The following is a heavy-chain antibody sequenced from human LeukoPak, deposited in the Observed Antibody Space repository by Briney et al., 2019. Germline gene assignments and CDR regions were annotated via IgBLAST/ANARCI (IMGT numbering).Heavy chain of an antibody. CDR3: ARVVAVAGTSYYYYGMDV. Sequence: SETLSLTCAVYGGSFSGYYWSWIRQPPGKGLEWIGEINHGGSTNYNPSLKSRVTISVDTSKNQFSLKLSSVTAADTAVYYCARVVAVAGTSYYYYGMDVWRQGTTVTVSS. CDR2: INHGGST. D-gene: IGHD6-19*01. V-gene: IGHV4-34*01. J-gene: IGHJ6*02. CDR1: GGSFSGYY.